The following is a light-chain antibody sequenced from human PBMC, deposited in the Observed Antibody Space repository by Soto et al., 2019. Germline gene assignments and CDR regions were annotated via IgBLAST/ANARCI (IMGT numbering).Light chain of an antibody. V-gene: IGKV3-15*01. J-gene: IGKJ4*01. CDR2: GAS. Sequence: EIVMTQSPATLSVSPGERATLSCRASQSVSSNLAWYQQKPGQAPRLLIYGASTRATGIPARFSGSGSGTEFTLTISSLQSEDFAVYYCQQCNNWPLTFVGGTRVEIK. CDR3: QQCNNWPLT. CDR1: QSVSSN.